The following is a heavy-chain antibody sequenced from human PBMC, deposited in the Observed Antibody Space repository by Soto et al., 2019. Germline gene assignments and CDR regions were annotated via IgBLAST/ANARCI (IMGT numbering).Heavy chain of an antibody. CDR2: ISGNSKYI. Sequence: GGSLRLSCPESGFSFSTDNFNWVRQVPGKGLEWVAFISGNSKYIYYADAVKGRFTISRDNAENLVVLQMNSLRAEDTAVYYCAKMGGGNLPKLFHVWGHGTLVTVSS. CDR1: GFSFSTDN. J-gene: IGHJ1*01. CDR3: AKMGGGNLPKLFHV. D-gene: IGHD6-6*01. V-gene: IGHV3-21*04.